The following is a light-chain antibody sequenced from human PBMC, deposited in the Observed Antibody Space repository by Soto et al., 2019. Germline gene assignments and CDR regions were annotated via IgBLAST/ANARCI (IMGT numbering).Light chain of an antibody. CDR1: QNIITW. Sequence: IQMTQSPSSLSASVGDRVTITSRASQNIITWLAWYQQKPGQPPKLLIYDVSNLASGVPSRFSGSGSDTEFTLTISSLQPGDFATYYCQQYNSYVATFGQGTKVDIK. V-gene: IGKV1-5*01. CDR3: QQYNSYVAT. CDR2: DVS. J-gene: IGKJ1*01.